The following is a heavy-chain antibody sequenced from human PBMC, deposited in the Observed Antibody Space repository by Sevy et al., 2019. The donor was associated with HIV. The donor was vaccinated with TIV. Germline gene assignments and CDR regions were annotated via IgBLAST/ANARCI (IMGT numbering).Heavy chain of an antibody. V-gene: IGHV3-11*06. CDR3: AKASDLDY. CDR1: GFTFSDYY. Sequence: GGSLRLSCAASGFTFSDYYMNWIRLVPGKGLEWVSCTSSSSIDTNYADSVKGRFTISRDNAKNSLYLQMNSLRAEDTAIYYCAKASDLDYWGQGTLVTVSS. CDR2: TSSSSIDT. J-gene: IGHJ4*02.